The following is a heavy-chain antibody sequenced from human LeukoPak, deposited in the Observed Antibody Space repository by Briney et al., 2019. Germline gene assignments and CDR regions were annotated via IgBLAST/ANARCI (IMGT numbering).Heavy chain of an antibody. CDR1: GFTFRNYW. V-gene: IGHV3-74*01. CDR3: ASASSHRIAAGGDY. D-gene: IGHD6-13*01. J-gene: IGHJ4*02. Sequence: PGGSLRLFCAAWGFTFRNYWMHWVRQAPGRGLVWVSRSNSAGSSRNYAASVKRRFTISRDNATNTLYLQMNSRRAEDTAVYYCASASSHRIAAGGDYWGQGTPVTVSS. CDR2: SNSAGSSR.